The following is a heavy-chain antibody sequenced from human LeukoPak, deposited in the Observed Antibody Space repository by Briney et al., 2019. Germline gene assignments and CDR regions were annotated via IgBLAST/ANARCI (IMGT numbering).Heavy chain of an antibody. CDR2: ISSSSSYI. Sequence: GGSLRLSCAASGFTFSSYSMNWVRQAPGKGLEWVSSISSSSSYIYYADSVKGRFTISRDNAKNSLYLQMNSLRAEDTAVYYCVRDQDYYDSSGYYLLFDYWGQGTLVTVSS. J-gene: IGHJ4*02. CDR1: GFTFSSYS. D-gene: IGHD3-22*01. V-gene: IGHV3-21*01. CDR3: VRDQDYYDSSGYYLLFDY.